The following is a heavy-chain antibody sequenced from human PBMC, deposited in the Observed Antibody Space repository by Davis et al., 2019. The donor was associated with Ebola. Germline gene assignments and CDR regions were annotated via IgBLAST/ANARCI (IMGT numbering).Heavy chain of an antibody. V-gene: IGHV4-39*07. CDR1: GGSISSSSYY. J-gene: IGHJ5*02. CDR3: ARAQVAGAGTRWGTRWFDP. CDR2: INYSGST. D-gene: IGHD6-13*01. Sequence: PSETLSLTCTVSGGSISSSSYYWGWIRQPPGKGLEWIGSINYSGSTYYNPSLKSRVPISVDTSQNQFSLNLSSVTAADTAVYYCARAQVAGAGTRWGTRWFDPWGQGTLVTVSS.